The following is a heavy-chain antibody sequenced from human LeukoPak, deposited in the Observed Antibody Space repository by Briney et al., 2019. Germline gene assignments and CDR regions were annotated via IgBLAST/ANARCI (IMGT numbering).Heavy chain of an antibody. V-gene: IGHV3-64D*06. CDR1: GFTFSSYA. CDR3: VKNRFGATLTGGSSFYYYYGMDV. CDR2: ISSNGGST. J-gene: IGHJ6*02. Sequence: GGSLRLSCSASGFTFSSYAMHWVRQAPGKGLEYVSAISSNGGSTYYADSVKGRFTISRDNSKNTLYLQMSSLRAEDTAVYYCVKNRFGATLTGGSSFYYYYGMDVWGQGTTVTVSS. D-gene: IGHD1-26*01.